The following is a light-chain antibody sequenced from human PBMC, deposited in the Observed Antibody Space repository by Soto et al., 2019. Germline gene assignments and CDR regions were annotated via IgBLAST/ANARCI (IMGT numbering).Light chain of an antibody. J-gene: IGKJ4*01. CDR3: QQSYSTPLT. CDR2: AAS. V-gene: IGKV1-39*01. CDR1: QSISSY. Sequence: DIQMTQSPSSLSASVGDRVTITCRASQSISSYLNWYQQKPGKAPKLLIYAASSLQSGVPSRFRGSGSGTDFTLPISSLQPEDFATYYCQQSYSTPLTFGGGTKVEIK.